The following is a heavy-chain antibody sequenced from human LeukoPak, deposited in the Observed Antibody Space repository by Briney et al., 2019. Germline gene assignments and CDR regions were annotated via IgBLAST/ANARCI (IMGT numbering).Heavy chain of an antibody. Sequence: GGSLRLSCVASGFTFSDYYMSWLRQAPGKGLEWVSHIGTSGSNIYYADSVKGRFTISRDNAKNSLYLQMNSLRVEDTALYYCAKATGTLSNWGQGTLVTVSS. J-gene: IGHJ4*02. CDR1: GFTFSDYY. V-gene: IGHV3-11*01. CDR3: AKATGTLSN. D-gene: IGHD1-1*01. CDR2: IGTSGSNI.